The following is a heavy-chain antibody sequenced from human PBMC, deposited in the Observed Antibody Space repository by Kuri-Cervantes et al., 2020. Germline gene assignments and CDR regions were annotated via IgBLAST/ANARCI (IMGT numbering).Heavy chain of an antibody. V-gene: IGHV1-8*02. CDR2: MNPDSGNT. CDR3: VRGVSSGQPLGDY. J-gene: IGHJ4*02. Sequence: ASVKVSCKASGFTFTTYDINWLRRATGQGLEWMGWMNPDSGNTGYAQKFQGRVTMTRDTSISTAYMEMSSLRSDDTAVYYCVRGVSSGQPLGDYWGQGTLVTVSS. CDR1: GFTFTTYD. D-gene: IGHD3-10*01.